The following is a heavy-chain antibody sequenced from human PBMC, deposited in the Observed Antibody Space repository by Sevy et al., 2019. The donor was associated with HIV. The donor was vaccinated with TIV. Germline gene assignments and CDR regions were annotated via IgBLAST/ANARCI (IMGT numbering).Heavy chain of an antibody. V-gene: IGHV3-7*01. CDR1: GFTFSNYW. Sequence: GGSLRLSCAVSGFTFSNYWMSWVRQAPGKGLECVANINQDGGEKNYLDSVKGGFFVSRDNAKNSLYLQMDSLRAEDTAVYYCARGQITGAKPDYFDYWGQGTLVTVSS. J-gene: IGHJ4*02. CDR2: INQDGGEK. D-gene: IGHD1-7*01. CDR3: ARGQITGAKPDYFDY.